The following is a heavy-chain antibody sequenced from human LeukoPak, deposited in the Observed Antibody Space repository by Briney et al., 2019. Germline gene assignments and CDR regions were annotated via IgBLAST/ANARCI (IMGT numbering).Heavy chain of an antibody. CDR1: GFTFSSCP. D-gene: IGHD1-1*01. CDR3: AKGRAGGWNGGDR. CDR2: ISGGGGGTT. J-gene: IGHJ5*02. V-gene: IGHV3-23*01. Sequence: GGPLRLPCVVSGFTFSSCPMTGPPQPRGRGREWVTAISGGGGGTTYYAESVKGRFTISGDNSKNTVYLQMHSLRAEDMAIYFCAKGRAGGWNGGDRWGQGTLVTVSS.